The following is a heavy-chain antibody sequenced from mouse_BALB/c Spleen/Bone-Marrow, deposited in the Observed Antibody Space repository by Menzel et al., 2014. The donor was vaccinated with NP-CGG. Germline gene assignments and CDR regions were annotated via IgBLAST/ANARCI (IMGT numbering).Heavy chain of an antibody. CDR1: GFTFSSYT. D-gene: IGHD2-3*01. CDR2: ISSGGSYA. CDR3: TRDLYDGYYYYAMDY. J-gene: IGHJ4*01. V-gene: IGHV5-6-4*01. Sequence: EVKLVESGGGLVKPGGSLKLSCAASGFTFSSYTMSWVRQTPEKRLEWVATISSGGSYAYYPDSAKGRFTISRDNAKNTLYLQMSSLKSEDTAMYYCTRDLYDGYYYYAMDYWGQGTSVTVSS.